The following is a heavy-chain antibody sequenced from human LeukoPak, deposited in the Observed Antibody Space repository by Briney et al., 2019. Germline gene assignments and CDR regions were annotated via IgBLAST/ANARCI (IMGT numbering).Heavy chain of an antibody. V-gene: IGHV1-69*13. CDR3: ARSLSSYYDSSPFDY. CDR1: GGTFSIYA. CDR2: IIPIFGTA. Sequence: SVKVSFKASGGTFSIYAISWVRQAPGQGLEWMGGIIPIFGTANYAQKFQGRVTITADESTSTAYMELSSLRSEDTAVYYCARSLSSYYDSSPFDYWGQGTLVTVSS. J-gene: IGHJ4*02. D-gene: IGHD3-22*01.